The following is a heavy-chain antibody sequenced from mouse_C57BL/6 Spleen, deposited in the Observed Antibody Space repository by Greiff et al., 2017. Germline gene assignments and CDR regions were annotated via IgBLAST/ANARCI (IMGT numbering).Heavy chain of an antibody. CDR1: GFTFTDYY. CDR3: ARSHITTAMDY. J-gene: IGHJ4*01. V-gene: IGHV7-3*01. CDR2: IRNKANGYTT. Sequence: EVQVVESGGGLVQPGGSLSLSCAASGFTFTDYYMSWVRQPPGKALEWLGFIRNKANGYTTEYSASVKGRFTISRDNSQSILYLQMNALRAEDSATYYCARSHITTAMDYWGQGTSVTVSS. D-gene: IGHD1-1*01.